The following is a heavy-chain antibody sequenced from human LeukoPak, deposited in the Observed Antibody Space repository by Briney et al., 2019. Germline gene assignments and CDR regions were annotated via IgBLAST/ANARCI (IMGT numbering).Heavy chain of an antibody. J-gene: IGHJ4*02. D-gene: IGHD2-15*01. V-gene: IGHV4-34*01. CDR1: GGSFSGYY. CDR2: INHSGST. CDR3: ARLRRLFCSGGSCYSGWDFDY. Sequence: SETLSLTCAVYGGSFSGYYWSWIRQPPGKGLEWIGEINHSGSTNYNPSLKSRVTISVDTSKNQFSLKLSSVTAADTAVYYCARLRRLFCSGGSCYSGWDFDYWGQGTLVTVSS.